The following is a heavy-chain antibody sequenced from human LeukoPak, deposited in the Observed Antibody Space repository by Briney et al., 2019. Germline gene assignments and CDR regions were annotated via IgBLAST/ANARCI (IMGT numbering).Heavy chain of an antibody. D-gene: IGHD1-26*01. J-gene: IGHJ4*02. CDR3: AKDGPRTTTKAFDS. V-gene: IGHV3-11*01. Sequence: GGSLRLSCAASGFTFSDYYMSWIRQAPGKGLEWVSYISSSGSTIYYADSVKGRFTISRDNAKNSLYLQMNSLRAEDTAVYSCAKDGPRTTTKAFDSWGQGTLVTVSS. CDR1: GFTFSDYY. CDR2: ISSSGSTI.